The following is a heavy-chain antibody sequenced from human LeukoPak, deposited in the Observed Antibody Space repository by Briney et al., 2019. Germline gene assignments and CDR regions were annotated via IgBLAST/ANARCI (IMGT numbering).Heavy chain of an antibody. D-gene: IGHD2-15*01. CDR2: IYYSGRT. Sequence: PSQTLSLTCTVSGGSISSDDYYWSWIRQHPGKGLEWVGYIYYSGRTYYKPSLKSRVTISVDTARNQLSLRLSSVTAADTAVYYCARAVASGTHFDYWGQGTPVTVSS. CDR3: ARAVASGTHFDY. J-gene: IGHJ4*02. CDR1: GGSISSDDYY. V-gene: IGHV4-31*03.